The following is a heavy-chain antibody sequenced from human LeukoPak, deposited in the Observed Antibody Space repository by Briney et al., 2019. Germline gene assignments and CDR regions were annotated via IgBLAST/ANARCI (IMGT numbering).Heavy chain of an antibody. V-gene: IGHV5-51*01. CDR1: GSSFTSYW. Sequence: GESLKISCKGSGSSFTSYWIGWVRQMPGKGLEWMGIIYPGDSDSRYSPSFQGQVTISADKSISTAYLQWSSLKAPDTAMYYCARLPVSSGYYYVDYWGQGTLVTVSS. CDR3: ARLPVSSGYYYVDY. D-gene: IGHD3-22*01. CDR2: IYPGDSDS. J-gene: IGHJ4*02.